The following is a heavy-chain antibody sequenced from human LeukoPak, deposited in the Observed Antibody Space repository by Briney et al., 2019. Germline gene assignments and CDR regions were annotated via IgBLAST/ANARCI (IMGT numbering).Heavy chain of an antibody. Sequence: GGSLRLSCVVSGFTFSNYWMSWVRQAPGKGLEWVGRIKSKTDGGTTDYAAPVKGRFTTSRDDSKNTLYLQMNSLKTEDTAVYYCTRGDYGLYYYGMDVWGQGTTVTVSS. D-gene: IGHD4-17*01. CDR1: GFTFSNYW. CDR3: TRGDYGLYYYGMDV. V-gene: IGHV3-15*01. J-gene: IGHJ6*02. CDR2: IKSKTDGGTT.